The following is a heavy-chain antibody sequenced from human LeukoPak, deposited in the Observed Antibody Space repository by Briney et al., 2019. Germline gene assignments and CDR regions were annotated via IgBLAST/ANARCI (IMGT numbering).Heavy chain of an antibody. J-gene: IGHJ4*02. CDR1: GFTFSSYA. CDR2: ISGSGGGT. D-gene: IGHD4-23*01. CDR3: ANNGGTIRGYFDY. V-gene: IGHV3-23*01. Sequence: PGESLRLSCAASGFTFSSYAMSWVRQAPRKGLEWVSAISGSGGGTYYADSVKGRFTISGDNSKNTLYLQMNSLRAEDTAVYYCANNGGTIRGYFDYWGQGTLVTVSS.